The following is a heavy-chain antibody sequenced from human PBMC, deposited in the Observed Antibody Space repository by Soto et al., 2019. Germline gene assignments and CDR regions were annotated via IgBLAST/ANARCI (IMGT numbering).Heavy chain of an antibody. CDR2: IDPSDSQT. Sequence: GESLKISCKGSGYSFAGHWITWVRQMPGKGLEWMGRIDPSDSQTYYSPSFRGHVTISAAKSITTVFLQWSSLRASDTAMYYCARQIYDSDSGPNFQYHFDSWGQGTLVTVSS. CDR1: GYSFAGHW. D-gene: IGHD3-22*01. CDR3: ARQIYDSDSGPNFQYHFDS. J-gene: IGHJ4*02. V-gene: IGHV5-10-1*01.